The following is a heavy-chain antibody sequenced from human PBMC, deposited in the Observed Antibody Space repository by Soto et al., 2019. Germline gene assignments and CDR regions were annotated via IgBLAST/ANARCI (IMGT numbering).Heavy chain of an antibody. V-gene: IGHV1-3*01. Sequence: QVQLVQSGAEVKKPGASVKVSCKASGYTFSGSVMHWVRQAPGQRLEWMGWINADNGNTKYSQKFQDRVTLTRDTSASTAYMELSSLRSEDTTVYYCATEIDATMVTSLDYWGQGTLVTVSS. CDR1: GYTFSGSV. J-gene: IGHJ4*02. CDR3: ATEIDATMVTSLDY. CDR2: INADNGNT. D-gene: IGHD4-17*01.